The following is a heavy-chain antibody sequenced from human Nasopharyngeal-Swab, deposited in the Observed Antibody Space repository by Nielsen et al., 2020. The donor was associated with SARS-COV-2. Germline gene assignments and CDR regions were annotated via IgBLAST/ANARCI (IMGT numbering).Heavy chain of an antibody. V-gene: IGHV1-18*01. D-gene: IGHD2-2*01. CDR3: ARTEGYCSSTSCYPWWYFDL. J-gene: IGHJ2*01. Sequence: ASVKVSCKASGYTFTSYGISWVRQAPGQGLEWMGWISAYNGNTNYAQKLQGRVTMTTDTSTSTAYMELRSLRSEDTAVYYCARTEGYCSSTSCYPWWYFDLWGRGTLVTVSS. CDR1: GYTFTSYG. CDR2: ISAYNGNT.